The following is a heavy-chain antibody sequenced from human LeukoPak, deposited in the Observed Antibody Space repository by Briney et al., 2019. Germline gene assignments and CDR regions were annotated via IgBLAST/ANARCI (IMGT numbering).Heavy chain of an antibody. Sequence: GGSLRLTCAASGFTFSSYGMHWVRQAPGKGLEWVAVISYDRSNKYYADSVKGRFTISRDNSKNTLYLQMNSLRAEDTAVYYCAKDPQSKPKYYDILTGLEDWGQGTLVTVSS. V-gene: IGHV3-30*18. CDR3: AKDPQSKPKYYDILTGLED. D-gene: IGHD3-9*01. J-gene: IGHJ4*02. CDR1: GFTFSSYG. CDR2: ISYDRSNK.